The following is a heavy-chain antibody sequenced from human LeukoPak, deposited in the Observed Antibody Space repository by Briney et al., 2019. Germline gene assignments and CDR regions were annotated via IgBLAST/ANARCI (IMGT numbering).Heavy chain of an antibody. CDR1: GYTFTGYY. Sequence: GASVKVSCKASGYTFTGYYMHWVRQAPGQGLEWMGWINPNSGGTNYAQKFQGGVTMTRDTSISTAYMELSRLRSDDTAVYYCARVGCSSTSCYLSNWFDPWGQGTLVTVSS. CDR2: INPNSGGT. D-gene: IGHD2-2*01. J-gene: IGHJ5*02. V-gene: IGHV1-2*02. CDR3: ARVGCSSTSCYLSNWFDP.